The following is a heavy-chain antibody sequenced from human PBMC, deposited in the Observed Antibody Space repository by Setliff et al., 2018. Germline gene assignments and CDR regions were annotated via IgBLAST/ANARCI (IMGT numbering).Heavy chain of an antibody. V-gene: IGHV3-43D*04. CDR3: AKGLLPMVRGVPMDV. CDR1: GLSFRDHF. J-gene: IGHJ6*02. Sequence: PGGSLRLSCAASGLSFRDHFMHWVRQAPGKGLEWVSLISWDGGSTYYADSVKGRFTISRDNSKNSLYLQMNSLRAEDTALYYCAKGLLPMVRGVPMDVWGQGTTVTVSS. D-gene: IGHD3-10*01. CDR2: ISWDGGST.